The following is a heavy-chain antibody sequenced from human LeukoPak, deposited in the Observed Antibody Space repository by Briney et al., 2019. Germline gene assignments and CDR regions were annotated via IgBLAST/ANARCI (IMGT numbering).Heavy chain of an antibody. J-gene: IGHJ1*01. V-gene: IGHV1-8*01. CDR3: ARGPERYSDSSGSAYFQH. Sequence: NSGNTGYAQKFQGRVTMTRNTSINTAYMELSSLRSEDTAVYYCARGPERYSDSSGSAYFQHWGQGTLVTASS. CDR2: NSGNT. D-gene: IGHD3-22*01.